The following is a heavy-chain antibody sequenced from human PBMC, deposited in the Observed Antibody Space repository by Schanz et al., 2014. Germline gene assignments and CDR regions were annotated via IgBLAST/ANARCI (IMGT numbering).Heavy chain of an antibody. Sequence: QVRLVQSGAEAREPGASVKVSCKASGYSFSAYYIHWMRQAPGQGLEWLGRFTHISQKFQGRVTMTRDTSSTTAYMELNSLRSDDTAVYYCVRELSGGTFDYWGRGTLVTVSS. CDR3: VRELSGGTFDY. CDR2: FT. CDR1: GYSFSAYY. J-gene: IGHJ4*02. D-gene: IGHD1-1*01. V-gene: IGHV1-2*06.